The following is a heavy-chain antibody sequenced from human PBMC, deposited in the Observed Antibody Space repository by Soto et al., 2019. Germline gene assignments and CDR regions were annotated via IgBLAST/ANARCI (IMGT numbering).Heavy chain of an antibody. CDR1: GASVANENW. V-gene: IGHV4-4*02. Sequence: QVQLQESGPGLVQPSGTLSLTCIVSGASVANENWWSWVRQPPGKGLEWIGEIHHSGANNNSPSLKSRVSISVDKSKNQFSLKLNSLTAADSAVYICTRHFDYSMDVWGQGATVTVS. CDR2: IHHSGAN. CDR3: TRHFDYSMDV. J-gene: IGHJ6*03.